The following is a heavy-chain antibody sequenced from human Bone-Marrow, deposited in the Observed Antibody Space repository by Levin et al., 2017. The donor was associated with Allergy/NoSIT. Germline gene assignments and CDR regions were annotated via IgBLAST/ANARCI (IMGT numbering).Heavy chain of an antibody. V-gene: IGHV3-23*01. CDR2: ISVSGGNT. CDR1: GFTFSNYV. D-gene: IGHD3-10*01. CDR3: AKEIILREWF. J-gene: IGHJ4*02. Sequence: GESLKISCTASGFTFSNYVMAWVRQAPGKGLEWVSAISVSGGNTYYADSVKGRFTISRDNSKNTLYLQVNSLRAEDTAVYYCAKEIILREWFGGQGTLVTVSS.